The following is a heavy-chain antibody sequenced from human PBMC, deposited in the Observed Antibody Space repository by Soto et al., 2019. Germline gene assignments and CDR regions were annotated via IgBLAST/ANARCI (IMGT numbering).Heavy chain of an antibody. V-gene: IGHV3-30-3*01. J-gene: IGHJ6*02. CDR2: ISYDGSNK. Sequence: QVQLVESGGGVVQPGRSLRLSCAASGFTFSSYAMHWVRQAPGKGLEWVAVISYDGSNKYYADSVKGRFTISRDNSKNTLYLQMNSLRAVDTAVYYCARAPGGTHSYYYGMDVWGQGTTVTVSS. CDR3: ARAPGGTHSYYYGMDV. D-gene: IGHD1-1*01. CDR1: GFTFSSYA.